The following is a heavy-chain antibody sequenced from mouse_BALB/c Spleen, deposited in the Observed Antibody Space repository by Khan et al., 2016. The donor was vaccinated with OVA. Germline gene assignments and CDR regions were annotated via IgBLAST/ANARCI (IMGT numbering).Heavy chain of an antibody. V-gene: IGHV14-1*02. J-gene: IGHJ3*01. CDR1: GFNIKDYY. CDR3: ARSGYEAWFSY. D-gene: IGHD3-1*01. Sequence: VQLKQSGAELVRPGALVKLSCKTSGFNIKDYYMHWVKQRPEQGLEWIGWLDPENGNTIYDPKFQGRASITADTPSNTAYLKLSSLTSEDTAVYYCARSGYEAWFSYWGQGTLVTVSA. CDR2: LDPENGNT.